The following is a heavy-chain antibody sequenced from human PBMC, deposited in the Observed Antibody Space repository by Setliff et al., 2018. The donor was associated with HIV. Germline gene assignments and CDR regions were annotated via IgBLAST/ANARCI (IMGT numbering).Heavy chain of an antibody. V-gene: IGHV4-38-2*02. J-gene: IGHJ6*02. Sequence: PSETLSLTCDVSGFSISSRYYWGWIRQSPGKGLEWIGRVSSRGDTNYNPSLKSRVTISVDTSKNQFSLKLSSVTAADTAVYYCAREDYYYYGMDVWGQGTTVTVSS. CDR2: VSSRGDT. CDR1: GFSISSRYY. CDR3: AREDYYYYGMDV.